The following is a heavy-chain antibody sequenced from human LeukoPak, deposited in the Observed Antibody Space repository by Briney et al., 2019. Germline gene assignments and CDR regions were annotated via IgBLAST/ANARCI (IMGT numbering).Heavy chain of an antibody. D-gene: IGHD2-15*01. J-gene: IGHJ4*02. CDR3: VRDGVAAPEEFDY. Sequence: ASVKVSCKASGYTFTAYYMHWVRQAPGQGLEWMGWIADSGATNYVQKFQGRVTMARDTSISTAYMELSRLRSDDTAVHYCVRDGVAAPEEFDYWGQGTLVTVSS. V-gene: IGHV1-2*02. CDR1: GYTFTAYY. CDR2: IADSGAT.